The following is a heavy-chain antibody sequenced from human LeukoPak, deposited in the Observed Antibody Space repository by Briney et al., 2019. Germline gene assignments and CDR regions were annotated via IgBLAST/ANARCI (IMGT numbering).Heavy chain of an antibody. V-gene: IGHV3-7*03. Sequence: GGSLRLSCAASGFTFTTYWMSWVRQAPGKGLEWVANIKQDGTEKYYVDSVKGRFTISRDNAKNSLYLQMNSLRAEDTALYHCARVKTSSSWYDDAFDIWGQGTMVTVSS. J-gene: IGHJ3*02. CDR1: GFTFTTYW. D-gene: IGHD6-13*01. CDR3: ARVKTSSSWYDDAFDI. CDR2: IKQDGTEK.